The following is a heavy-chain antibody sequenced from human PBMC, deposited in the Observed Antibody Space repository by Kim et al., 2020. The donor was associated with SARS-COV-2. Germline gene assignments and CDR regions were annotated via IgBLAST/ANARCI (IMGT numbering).Heavy chain of an antibody. CDR1: GGSISSSSYY. CDR3: LALWSGYYPATLDV. V-gene: IGHV4-39*07. CDR2: IYYSGST. D-gene: IGHD3-3*01. Sequence: SETLSLTCTVSGGSISSSSYYWGWIRQPPGKGLEWIGSIYYSGSTYYNPSLKSRVTISVDTSKNQFSLKLSSVTAADTAVYYCLALWSGYYPATLDVWG. J-gene: IGHJ6*02.